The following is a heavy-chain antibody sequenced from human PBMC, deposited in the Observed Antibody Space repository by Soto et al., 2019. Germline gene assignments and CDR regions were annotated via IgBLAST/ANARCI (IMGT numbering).Heavy chain of an antibody. D-gene: IGHD3-10*01. CDR3: ETSYGSGSHAFDH. J-gene: IGHJ4*02. CDR2: TNPILSMS. CDR1: GDTFNFYT. V-gene: IGHV1-69*02. Sequence: QVHLVQSGAELKKPGSSVRVSCKASGDTFNFYTINWVRQAPGLGLEWMGRTNPILSMSNSALKFQGRLSISAGQSTSTAYMDLRSLRSAATAVYYCETSYGSGSHAFDHWGQGALVTVSS.